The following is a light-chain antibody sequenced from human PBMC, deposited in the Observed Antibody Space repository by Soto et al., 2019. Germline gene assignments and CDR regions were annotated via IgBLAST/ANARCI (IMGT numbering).Light chain of an antibody. CDR1: QSISTW. J-gene: IGKJ5*01. V-gene: IGKV1-5*01. CDR3: QQYNSPIT. Sequence: DIQMTQSPSTLSASLGDRAIITCRASQSISTWLSWYQQKPGKAPKLLIYDASSLESGVPSRFSGSGSGTEFTLTISSLQPDDFATYYCQQYNSPITFGQGTRLEI. CDR2: DAS.